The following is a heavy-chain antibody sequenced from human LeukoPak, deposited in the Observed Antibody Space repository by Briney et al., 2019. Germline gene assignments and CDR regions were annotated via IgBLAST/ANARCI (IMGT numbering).Heavy chain of an antibody. CDR1: GGSISSGDYY. CDR3: ARGVTWIQLWPYFDY. Sequence: PSQTLSLTCTVSGGSISSGDYYWSWFRQPPGKGLEWIGYIYYSGSTYYNPSLKSRVTISVDTSKNQFSLKLSSVTAADTAVYYCARGVTWIQLWPYFDYWGQGTLVTVSS. D-gene: IGHD5-18*01. V-gene: IGHV4-30-4*08. J-gene: IGHJ4*02. CDR2: IYYSGST.